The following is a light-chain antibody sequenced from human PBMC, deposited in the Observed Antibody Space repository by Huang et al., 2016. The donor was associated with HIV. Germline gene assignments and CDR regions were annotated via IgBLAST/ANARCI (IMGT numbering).Light chain of an antibody. J-gene: IGKJ2*01. V-gene: IGKV3-20*01. CDR3: QQYGDSPRT. CDR2: GAF. CDR1: QNIRNNY. Sequence: EIVLTQSPGTLSLSPGEMATLSCRASQNIRNNYLAWYQQKPGQAPRLLIFGAFNRASGTPDRFSGSESGTDFTLAIGGLEPEDFATYYCQQYGDSPRTFGQGTKLEIK.